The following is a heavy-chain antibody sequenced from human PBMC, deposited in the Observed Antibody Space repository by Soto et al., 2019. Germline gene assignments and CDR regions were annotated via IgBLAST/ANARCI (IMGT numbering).Heavy chain of an antibody. CDR3: ARPGQAGIAAAGTGYYYGMDV. Sequence: SVKVSCKASGGTFSSYAISWVRQAPGQGLEWMGGIIPIFGTANYAQKFQGRVTITADESTSTAYMELISLRSEDTAVYYCARPGQAGIAAAGTGYYYGMDVWGQGTTVTVSS. CDR2: IIPIFGTA. V-gene: IGHV1-69*13. D-gene: IGHD6-13*01. J-gene: IGHJ6*02. CDR1: GGTFSSYA.